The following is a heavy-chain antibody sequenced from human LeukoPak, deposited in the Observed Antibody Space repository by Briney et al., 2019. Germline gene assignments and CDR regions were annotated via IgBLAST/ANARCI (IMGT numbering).Heavy chain of an antibody. D-gene: IGHD7-27*01. CDR2: INPNSGGT. CDR1: GYTFTGYY. J-gene: IGHJ3*02. Sequence: ASVKVSCKASGYTFTGYYMHWVRQAPGQGLEWMGWINPNSGGTNYAQKFQGRVTMTRDTSISTAYMELSRLRPDDTAVYYCARLTGDLRAFDIWGQGTMVTVSS. CDR3: ARLTGDLRAFDI. V-gene: IGHV1-2*02.